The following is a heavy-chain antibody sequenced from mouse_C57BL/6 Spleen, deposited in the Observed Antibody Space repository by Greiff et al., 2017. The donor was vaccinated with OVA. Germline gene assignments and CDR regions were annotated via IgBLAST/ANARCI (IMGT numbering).Heavy chain of an antibody. J-gene: IGHJ1*03. Sequence: EVKLMESGGGLVQPGGSLKLSCAASGFTFSDYYMYWVRQTPEKRLEWVAYISNGGGSPYYPDAVKGRFTISRDNAKTTLYLQMSRLKSEDTAMYYCARQRTYDGSSYEGWYFDVWGTGTTVTVSS. V-gene: IGHV5-12*01. CDR1: GFTFSDYY. CDR3: ARQRTYDGSSYEGWYFDV. CDR2: ISNGGGSP. D-gene: IGHD1-1*01.